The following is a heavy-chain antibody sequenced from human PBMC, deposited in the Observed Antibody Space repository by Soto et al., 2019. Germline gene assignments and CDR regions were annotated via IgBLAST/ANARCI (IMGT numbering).Heavy chain of an antibody. CDR1: GGTFSSYA. CDR3: ASSVAKYYYYGMDV. Sequence: ASVKVSCKASGGTFSSYAISWVRQAPGQGLEWMGGIIPIFGTANYAQKFQGRVTITADESTSTAYMELSSLRSEDTAVYYCASSVAKYYYYGMDVWGQGTLVTVSS. D-gene: IGHD5-12*01. CDR2: IIPIFGTA. V-gene: IGHV1-69*13. J-gene: IGHJ6*02.